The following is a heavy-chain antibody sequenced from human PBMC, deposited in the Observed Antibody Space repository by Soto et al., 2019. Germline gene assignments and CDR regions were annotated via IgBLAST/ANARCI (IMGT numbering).Heavy chain of an antibody. D-gene: IGHD6-13*01. Sequence: QITLKESGPTLVKPTQTLTLTCTFSGFSLSTSGMGVGWIRQPPGKALEWLALIYWDDDKRYSPSLKSRPTITKDTTKTPVVLTMTNMDPADTATYYCAHYSSTCSFDYWGQGTLVTVSS. CDR3: AHYSSTCSFDY. V-gene: IGHV2-5*02. CDR1: GFSLSTSGMG. CDR2: IYWDDDK. J-gene: IGHJ4*02.